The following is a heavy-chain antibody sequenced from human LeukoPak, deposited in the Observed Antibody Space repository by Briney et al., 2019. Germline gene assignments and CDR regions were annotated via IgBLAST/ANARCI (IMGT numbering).Heavy chain of an antibody. J-gene: IGHJ4*02. D-gene: IGHD1-26*01. V-gene: IGHV4-39*01. CDR1: GGSISSSDYY. CDR2: IFYSGST. CDR3: ARGELRAFSVDY. Sequence: SETLSLTCTVSGGSISSSDYYWGWIRQPPGKGLEWIGSIFYSGSTYYNPSLKSRVTISVDTSKNQFSLKLSSVTAADTAVYYCARGELRAFSVDYWGQGTLVTVSS.